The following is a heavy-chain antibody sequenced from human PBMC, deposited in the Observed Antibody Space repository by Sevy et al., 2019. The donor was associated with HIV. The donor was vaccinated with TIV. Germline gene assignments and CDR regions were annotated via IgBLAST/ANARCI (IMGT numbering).Heavy chain of an antibody. Sequence: SETLSLTCTVSGDSISNSRYYWGWIRQPPGKGLEWIGSVYYSGSTYYNPSLKSRVTLSIDTSKNRFFLKVNSVTATDTAVYYCANQPLTLISPPDSWGQGTLVTVSS. CDR1: GDSISNSRYY. CDR3: ANQPLTLISPPDS. D-gene: IGHD2-2*01. V-gene: IGHV4-39*01. J-gene: IGHJ4*02. CDR2: VYYSGST.